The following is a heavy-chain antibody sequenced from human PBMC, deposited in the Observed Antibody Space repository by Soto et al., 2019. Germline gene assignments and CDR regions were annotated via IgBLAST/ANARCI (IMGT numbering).Heavy chain of an antibody. CDR1: GFTFSNHW. CDR2: IKNDESEK. CDR3: ARGHYGMDV. J-gene: IGHJ6*02. V-gene: IGHV3-7*01. Sequence: QLVESGGGLVQPGGSLRLSCAASGFTFSNHWMSWVRQAPGKRLEWVANIKNDESEKSFVDSVKGRFTISRDNAKSSLYLQMNSLTVEDTAVYDCARGHYGMDVWGQGTTFTVSS.